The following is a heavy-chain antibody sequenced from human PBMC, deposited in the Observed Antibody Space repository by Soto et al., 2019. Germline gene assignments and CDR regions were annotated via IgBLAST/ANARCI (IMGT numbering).Heavy chain of an antibody. J-gene: IGHJ6*02. CDR3: ARGPYSNYPYYYYGMDV. V-gene: IGHV3-30-3*01. D-gene: IGHD4-4*01. Sequence: QVQLVESGGGVVQPGRSLRLSCAASGFTFSSYAMHWVRQAPGKGLEWVAVISYDGSNKYYADSVKGRFTISRDNSKNTLYLQMNSLSAEDTAVYYCARGPYSNYPYYYYGMDVWGQGTTVTVSS. CDR1: GFTFSSYA. CDR2: ISYDGSNK.